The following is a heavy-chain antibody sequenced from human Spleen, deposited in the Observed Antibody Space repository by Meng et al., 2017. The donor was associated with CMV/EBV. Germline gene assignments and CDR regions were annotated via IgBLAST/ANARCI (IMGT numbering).Heavy chain of an antibody. CDR3: ARVRVGATSYYFDY. Sequence: SLKISCAASGFTFSEYDMSWIRQTPGKGLESVSYISSRGRTIYYADSVQGRFTISRDNSKNTLYLQMNSLRAEDTAVYYCARVRVGATSYYFDYWGQGTLVTVS. CDR2: ISSRGRTI. CDR1: GFTFSEYD. V-gene: IGHV3-11*04. J-gene: IGHJ4*02. D-gene: IGHD1-26*01.